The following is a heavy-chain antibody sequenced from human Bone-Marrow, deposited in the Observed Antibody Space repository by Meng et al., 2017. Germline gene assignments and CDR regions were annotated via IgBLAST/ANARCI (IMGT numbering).Heavy chain of an antibody. D-gene: IGHD6-19*01. J-gene: IGHJ6*02. CDR2: INPTGGNT. V-gene: IGHV1-46*01. Sequence: SVHVSCKASGYTFTNHYMHWMRQAPGQGLEWMGIINPTGGNTNYAQKFQGRVTMTRHTSTSTVYMELSSLRSEDTAVYYCARDGYSSGWYTGGYYWNGMDVWGQGTTVTVSS. CDR1: GYTFTNHY. CDR3: ARDGYSSGWYTGGYYWNGMDV.